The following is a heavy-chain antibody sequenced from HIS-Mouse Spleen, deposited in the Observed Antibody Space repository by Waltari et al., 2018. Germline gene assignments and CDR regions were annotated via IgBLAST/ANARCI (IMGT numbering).Heavy chain of an antibody. D-gene: IGHD3-10*01. J-gene: IGHJ3*02. Sequence: QVQLVESGGGVVQPGRSLRLSCAASGFTFRSYGMHWGGPAPGKGLEWVAVKSYDGSNKYYADSVKGRFTISRDNSKNTLYLQMNSLRAEDTAVYYCAKKPPPLPVRDAFDIWGQGTMVTVSS. V-gene: IGHV3-30*18. CDR3: AKKPPPLPVRDAFDI. CDR2: KSYDGSNK. CDR1: GFTFRSYG.